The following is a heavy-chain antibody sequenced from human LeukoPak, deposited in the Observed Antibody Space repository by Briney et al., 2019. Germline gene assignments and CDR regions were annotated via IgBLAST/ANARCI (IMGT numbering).Heavy chain of an antibody. CDR1: GGTFSSYA. CDR2: IIPIFGTA. Sequence: SVKVSCTASGGTFSSYAISWVRQATGQGLEWMGGIIPIFGTANYAQKFQGRVTITADESTSTAYMELSSLRSEDTAVYYCARGVYGGNSPPDYWGQGTLVTVSS. J-gene: IGHJ4*02. V-gene: IGHV1-69*13. CDR3: ARGVYGGNSPPDY. D-gene: IGHD4-23*01.